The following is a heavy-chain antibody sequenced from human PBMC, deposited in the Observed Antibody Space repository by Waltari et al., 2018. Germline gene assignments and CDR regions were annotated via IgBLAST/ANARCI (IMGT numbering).Heavy chain of an antibody. CDR1: GCPFSSVG. V-gene: IGHV1-69*02. CDR2: IIPMPGIT. CDR3: ARRVSTKGAFEV. J-gene: IGHJ3*01. D-gene: IGHD5-12*01. Sequence: QVQLVQSGPEVKQPGSSVTVSCKSSGCPFSSVGLHWLRQAPGQGLEGMGKIIPMPGITDYEQKFQGRLRITADRSTTTGYMELRSLGTEDTAIYYCARRVSTKGAFEVWGRGTLVTVSP.